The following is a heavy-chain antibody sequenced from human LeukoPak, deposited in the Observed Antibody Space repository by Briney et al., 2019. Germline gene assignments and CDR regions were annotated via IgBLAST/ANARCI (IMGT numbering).Heavy chain of an antibody. Sequence: KPGGSLRLSCAASGFTFSSYSMNWVRQAPGKGLEWVSSISGSSSYIYYADSVKGRFTISRDNAKNLLYLQMNSLRAEDTAVYYCARELTTVTSYYLDYWGQGTLVTVSS. CDR2: ISGSSSYI. D-gene: IGHD4-11*01. CDR3: ARELTTVTSYYLDY. CDR1: GFTFSSYS. J-gene: IGHJ4*02. V-gene: IGHV3-21*01.